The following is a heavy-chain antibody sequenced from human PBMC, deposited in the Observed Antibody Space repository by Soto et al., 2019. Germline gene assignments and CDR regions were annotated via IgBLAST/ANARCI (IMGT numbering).Heavy chain of an antibody. V-gene: IGHV3-48*02. CDR1: GFRFSIYS. CDR2: ITGDSNTI. Sequence: EVHLVESGGGLVQPGGSLRLSCAASGFRFSIYSINWIRQAPGKGLEWSAYITGDSNTIKYADSVKGRFTISRDNAKISVYLQMNSLRDEDTAVYYCARSVEGHFDYWGQGTVVTVSS. D-gene: IGHD6-19*01. J-gene: IGHJ4*02. CDR3: ARSVEGHFDY.